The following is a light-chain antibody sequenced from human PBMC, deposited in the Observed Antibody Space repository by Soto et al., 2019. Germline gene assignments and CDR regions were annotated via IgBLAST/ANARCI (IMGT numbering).Light chain of an antibody. CDR2: DVN. Sequence: QSALTQPASVSGSPGQSITISCTGTSRDVGGYNYVSWYQQHPGKAPKLMIYDVNNRPSGFSNRFSGSKSGNTASLTISGLQAEDEGDYYCSSYTSSITLVFGGGTKLTVL. CDR3: SSYTSSITLV. CDR1: SRDVGGYNY. J-gene: IGLJ2*01. V-gene: IGLV2-14*01.